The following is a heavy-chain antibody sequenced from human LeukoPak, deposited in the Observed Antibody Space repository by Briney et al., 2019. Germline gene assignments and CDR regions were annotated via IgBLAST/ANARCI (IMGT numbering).Heavy chain of an antibody. CDR3: ARAHNWKYGSFDF. J-gene: IGHJ4*02. CDR1: GFIFRNHG. D-gene: IGHD1-7*01. Sequence: GGSLRLSCAASGFIFRNHGMNWVRQAPGKGLEWVSGVSPSGDITYYADSVKGRFTISRDNSKNRVYLQMNSLRAEDTAVYYCARAHNWKYGSFDFWGQGTLVTVSS. V-gene: IGHV3-23*01. CDR2: VSPSGDIT.